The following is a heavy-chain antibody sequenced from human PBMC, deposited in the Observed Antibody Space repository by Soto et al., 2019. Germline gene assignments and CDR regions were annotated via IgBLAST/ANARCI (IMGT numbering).Heavy chain of an antibody. Sequence: WVRQAPGKGLEWVSSISSSSSYIYYADSVKGRFTISRDNAKNSLYLQMNSLRAEDTAVYYCARYLGLWLAGRDAFDIWGQGTMVTVSS. J-gene: IGHJ3*02. CDR3: ARYLGLWLAGRDAFDI. D-gene: IGHD6-19*01. CDR2: ISSSSSYI. V-gene: IGHV3-21*01.